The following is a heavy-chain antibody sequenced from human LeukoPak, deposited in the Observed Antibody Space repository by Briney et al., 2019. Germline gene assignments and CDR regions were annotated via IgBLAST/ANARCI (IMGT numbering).Heavy chain of an antibody. CDR3: ARAAITIFGVVKGFDL. J-gene: IGHJ2*01. V-gene: IGHV3-30*12. CDR1: GFTFSSYG. CDR2: ISYDGSNK. Sequence: PGGSLRLSCAASGFTFSSYGMHWVRQAPGKGLEWVAVISYDGSNKYYADSVKGRFTISRDNSKNTLYLQMNCLRAEDTAVYYCARAAITIFGVVKGFDLWGRGTLVTVSS. D-gene: IGHD3-3*01.